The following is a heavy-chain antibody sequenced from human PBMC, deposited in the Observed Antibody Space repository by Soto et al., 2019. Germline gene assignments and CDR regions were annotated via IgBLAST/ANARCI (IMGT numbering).Heavy chain of an antibody. D-gene: IGHD2-8*02. CDR3: TGEVASGY. J-gene: IGHJ4*02. CDR2: ISRDGRTT. Sequence: QVQLEESGGVVVQPGRSLRLSCAVSGFTVSSYGMHWVRQAPGKGLEWVAVISRDGRTTFYADCVKGRFTISKDNSRNTLFLEMNSLRDDDMAVYYCTGEVASGYWGQGTLVTVSS. CDR1: GFTVSSYG. V-gene: IGHV3-30*03.